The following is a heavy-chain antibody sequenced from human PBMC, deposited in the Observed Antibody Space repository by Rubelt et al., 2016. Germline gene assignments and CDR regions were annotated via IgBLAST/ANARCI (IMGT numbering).Heavy chain of an antibody. J-gene: IGHJ4*02. V-gene: IGHV4-38-2*02. Sequence: QVQLQESGPGLVKPSETLSLTCTVSGSSISSGNYWGWIRQPPGKGLEWIGSIFHSGSTYYKPSLKSRITISVDTSKNQFSLKLSSVTAADTAVYFCAGLSPAVDYWGQGTLVTVSS. CDR2: IFHSGST. D-gene: IGHD2-2*01. CDR3: AGLSPAVDY. CDR1: GSSISSGNY.